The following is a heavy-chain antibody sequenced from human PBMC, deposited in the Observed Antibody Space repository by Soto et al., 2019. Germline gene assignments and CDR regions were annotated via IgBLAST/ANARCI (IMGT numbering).Heavy chain of an antibody. Sequence: ASVKVSCKASGYTFTSYGISWVRQAPGQGLEWMGWISAYNGNTNYAQKLQGRVTMTTDTSTSTAYVELRSLRSDDTAVYYCARDRVYYLGYCSGGSCGSDYWGQGTLVTVSS. D-gene: IGHD2-15*01. V-gene: IGHV1-18*01. CDR3: ARDRVYYLGYCSGGSCGSDY. CDR1: GYTFTSYG. CDR2: ISAYNGNT. J-gene: IGHJ4*02.